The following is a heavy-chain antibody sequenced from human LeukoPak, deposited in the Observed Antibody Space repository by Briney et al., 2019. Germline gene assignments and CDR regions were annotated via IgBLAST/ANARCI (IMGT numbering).Heavy chain of an antibody. CDR3: ARAGVRYSNRRGLYAFNF. D-gene: IGHD3-10*01. Sequence: SETLSLTCTVSGGSISGASYFWGWIRRPPGEGLVWIGSVYYSGSTYYNESRRSRVTMSGDTSRNQSSLRLSSVNAADTAAYYWARAGVRYSNRRGLYAFNFWGRETMVTVSS. CDR1: GGSISGASYF. V-gene: IGHV4-39*01. CDR2: VYYSGST. J-gene: IGHJ3*01.